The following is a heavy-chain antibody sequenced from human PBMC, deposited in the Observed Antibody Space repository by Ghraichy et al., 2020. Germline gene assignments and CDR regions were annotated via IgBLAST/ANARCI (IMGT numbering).Heavy chain of an antibody. CDR2: ISFDGTNE. V-gene: IGHV3-30*02. D-gene: IGHD2-21*01. J-gene: IGHJ4*02. Sequence: GESLNISCEGSGLTFSCFGMHWVRQAPGKGLEWVALISFDGTNENYIESVKGRFSISRDNDKNTLYLQMNSLRVEDTANYYWANFVGSDPTGRFDNWGQRTRVTVSS. CDR1: GLTFSCFG. CDR3: ANFVGSDPTGRFDN.